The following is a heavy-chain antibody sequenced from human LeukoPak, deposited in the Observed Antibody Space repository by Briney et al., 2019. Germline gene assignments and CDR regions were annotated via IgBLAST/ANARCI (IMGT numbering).Heavy chain of an antibody. Sequence: SVKVSCKASGGTFSSYAISWVRQAPGLGLEWMGGIIPIFGTANYAQKFQGRVTITTDESTSTAYMELSSLRSEDTAVYYCASHYDFWSGYGDYWGQGTLVTVSS. CDR1: GGTFSSYA. CDR3: ASHYDFWSGYGDY. CDR2: IIPIFGTA. V-gene: IGHV1-69*05. J-gene: IGHJ4*02. D-gene: IGHD3-3*01.